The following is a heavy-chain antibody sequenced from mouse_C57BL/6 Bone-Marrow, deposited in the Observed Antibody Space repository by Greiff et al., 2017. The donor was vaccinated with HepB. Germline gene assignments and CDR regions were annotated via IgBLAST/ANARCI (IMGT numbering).Heavy chain of an antibody. CDR1: GYTFTDYY. D-gene: IGHD4-1*01. Sequence: EVQLQQSGPELVKPGASVKISCKASGYTFTDYYMNWVKQSHGKSLEWIGDINPNNGGTSYNQKFKGKATLTVDKSSSTAYMELRSLTSEDSAVYYCASELTVDYWGQGTTLTVSS. V-gene: IGHV1-26*01. J-gene: IGHJ2*01. CDR2: INPNNGGT. CDR3: ASELTVDY.